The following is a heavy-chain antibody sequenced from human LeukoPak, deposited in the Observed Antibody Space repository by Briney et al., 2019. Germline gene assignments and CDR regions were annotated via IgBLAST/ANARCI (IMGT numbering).Heavy chain of an antibody. Sequence: PGGSLRLSCAASGFTFSSYAMHWVRQAPGKGLEWVAVISYDGSNKYYADSVKGRFTISRDNSKNTLYLQMNSLRAEDTAVYYCARAQKNYYDSSGYYRPGDYRGQGTLVTVSS. CDR1: GFTFSSYA. J-gene: IGHJ4*02. CDR3: ARAQKNYYDSSGYYRPGDY. D-gene: IGHD3-22*01. CDR2: ISYDGSNK. V-gene: IGHV3-30*04.